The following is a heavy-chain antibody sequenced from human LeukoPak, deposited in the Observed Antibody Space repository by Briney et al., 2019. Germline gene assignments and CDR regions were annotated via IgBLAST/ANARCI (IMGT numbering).Heavy chain of an antibody. Sequence: GGSLRLSCAASGNYWMHWVRQAPGKGLVWVSHINSDGSWTSYADSVKGRFTISRDNAKNSLYLQMNSLRAEDTAVYYCARGTTIFEWELDYWGQGTLVTVSS. D-gene: IGHD3-3*01. CDR3: ARGTTIFEWELDY. J-gene: IGHJ4*02. V-gene: IGHV3-74*01. CDR2: INSDGSWT. CDR1: GNYW.